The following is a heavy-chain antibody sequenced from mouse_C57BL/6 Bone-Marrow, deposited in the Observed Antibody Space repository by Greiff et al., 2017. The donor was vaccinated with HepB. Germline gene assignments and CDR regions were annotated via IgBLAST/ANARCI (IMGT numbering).Heavy chain of an antibody. Sequence: AAAGIDFSRYWMCWVLRAPGYGLEWLGEINPDSSTINYAPSLTDKFIISRDNAKNTLYLQMSKVRSEDTALYYCATYDYVFAYWGQGTLVTVSA. D-gene: IGHD2-4*01. J-gene: IGHJ3*01. CDR1: GIDFSRYW. V-gene: IGHV4-1*01. CDR3: ATYDYVFAY. CDR2: INPDSSTI.